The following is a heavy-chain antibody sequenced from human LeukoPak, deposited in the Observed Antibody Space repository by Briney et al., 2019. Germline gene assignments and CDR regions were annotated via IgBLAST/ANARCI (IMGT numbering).Heavy chain of an antibody. D-gene: IGHD6-13*01. V-gene: IGHV3-23*01. CDR3: AKELQGSSLYYYYGMDV. CDR1: GFTFSSYA. CDR2: ISSSGGST. Sequence: PGGSLRLSCAASGFTFSSYAMSWVRQAPGKGLEWVSAISSSGGSTYYADSVKGRFTISRDNSKNTLYLQMNSLRAEDTAVYYCAKELQGSSLYYYYGMDVWGQGTTVTVSS. J-gene: IGHJ6*02.